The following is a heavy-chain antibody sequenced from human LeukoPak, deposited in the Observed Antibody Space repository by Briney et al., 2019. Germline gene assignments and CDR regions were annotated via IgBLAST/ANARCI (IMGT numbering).Heavy chain of an antibody. D-gene: IGHD2-15*01. J-gene: IGHJ4*02. CDR3: ARGARLVVVAATVDY. V-gene: IGHV1-18*01. CDR2: ISAYNAYT. Sequence: ASVKVSCKASGYTFTSYGITWVRQAPGQGLEWMGWISAYNAYTYYAQKLQGRVTMTTDTSISTAYMELSRLRSDDTAVYYCARGARLVVVAATVDYWGQGTLVTVSS. CDR1: GYTFTSYG.